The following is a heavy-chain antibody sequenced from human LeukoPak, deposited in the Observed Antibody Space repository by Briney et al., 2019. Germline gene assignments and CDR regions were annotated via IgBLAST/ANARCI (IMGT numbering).Heavy chain of an antibody. CDR1: GYTFSSYW. D-gene: IGHD1-14*01. V-gene: IGHV3-74*01. CDR2: INPGGSSI. CDR3: ARSNQADDY. Sequence: GRSLRLTCAASGYTFSSYWMHWVRQVPGKGLVWVARINPGGSSITYADSVKGRFTISRDNAKNTLYLQMDSLRAEDTGVYYCARSNQADDYWGQGTLVTVSS. J-gene: IGHJ4*02.